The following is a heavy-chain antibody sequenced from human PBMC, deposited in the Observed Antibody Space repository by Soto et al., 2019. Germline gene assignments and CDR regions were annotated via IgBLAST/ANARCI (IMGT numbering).Heavy chain of an antibody. Sequence: SETLSLTCTVSGGSISSGGYYWSWIRQHPGKGLEWIGYIYYSGSTYYNPSLKSRVTISVDTSKNQFSLKLSSVTAADTAVYYCARDLHEYVWGSYRYPPTFDYWGQGTLVTVSS. CDR3: ARDLHEYVWGSYRYPPTFDY. CDR2: IYYSGST. CDR1: GGSISSGGYY. J-gene: IGHJ4*02. V-gene: IGHV4-31*03. D-gene: IGHD3-16*02.